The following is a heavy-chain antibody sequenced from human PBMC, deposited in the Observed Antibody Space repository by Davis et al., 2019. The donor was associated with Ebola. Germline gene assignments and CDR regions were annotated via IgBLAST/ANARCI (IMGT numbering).Heavy chain of an antibody. J-gene: IGHJ4*02. D-gene: IGHD3-22*01. Sequence: GESLKISCAASGFTFSSYAMSWVRQAPGKGLEWVSAISGSGGSTYYADSVKGRFTISRDNARNTLYLQLNSLRDEDTAVYYCVRGNSGYGNFDNWGQGTLVTVSS. CDR3: VRGNSGYGNFDN. CDR2: ISGSGGST. CDR1: GFTFSSYA. V-gene: IGHV3-23*01.